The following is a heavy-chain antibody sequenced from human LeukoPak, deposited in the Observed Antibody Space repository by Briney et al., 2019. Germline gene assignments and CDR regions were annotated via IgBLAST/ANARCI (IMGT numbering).Heavy chain of an antibody. J-gene: IGHJ4*02. D-gene: IGHD6-13*01. CDR1: GASLSDYY. V-gene: IGHV4-4*07. CDR2: VYTSGIT. Sequence: KASETLSLTCSVSGASLSDYYWSWIRQPAGKGLEWIGRVYTSGITNYNPSLKSRVTMSVDTSKNQFSLRLSSVTAADTAVYCCARGGSSWQSFDYWGQGTLVTVSS. CDR3: ARGGSSWQSFDY.